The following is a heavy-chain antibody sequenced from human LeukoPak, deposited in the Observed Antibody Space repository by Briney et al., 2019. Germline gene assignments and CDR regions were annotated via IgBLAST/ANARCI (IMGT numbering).Heavy chain of an antibody. CDR1: GGSIRSYY. Sequence: SGTLSLTCTVSGGSIRSYYWSWIRQPPGRGLEWIGYVYYSGSTNYNPSLGSRVTISVDASNNQFSLKLNSVTAADTAVYYCARGGYYFDYWGQGTLVTVSS. V-gene: IGHV4-59*01. J-gene: IGHJ4*02. CDR2: VYYSGST. CDR3: ARGGYYFDY.